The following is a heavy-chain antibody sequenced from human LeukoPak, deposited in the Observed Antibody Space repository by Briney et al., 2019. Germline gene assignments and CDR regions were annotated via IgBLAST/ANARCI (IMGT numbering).Heavy chain of an antibody. CDR1: GGSFSGYY. V-gene: IGHV4-34*01. D-gene: IGHD3-16*02. CDR3: ARGGGVERNYVWGSYRYPVNWFDP. J-gene: IGHJ5*02. CDR2: INHSGST. Sequence: PSETLSLTCAVYGGSFSGYYWSWIRQPPGEGLEWIGEINHSGSTNYNPSLKSRVTVSVDTSKNQFSLKLSSVTAADTAVYYCARGGGVERNYVWGSYRYPVNWFDPWGQGTLVTVSS.